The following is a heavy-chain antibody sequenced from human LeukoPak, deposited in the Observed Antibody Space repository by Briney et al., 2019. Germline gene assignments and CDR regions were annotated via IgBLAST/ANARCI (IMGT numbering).Heavy chain of an antibody. CDR2: ISPTSAYI. V-gene: IGHV3-21*01. J-gene: IGHJ4*02. CDR3: ARGNLPYYDSSAQGNY. D-gene: IGHD3-22*01. Sequence: KAGGSLRLSCAATGFTLSGHSMNWVRQAPGKGLDWVSSISPTSAYIYYQDSVKGRFTISRDDAKNSLYLEMDSLRAEDTAVYYCARGNLPYYDSSAQGNYWGQGTLVTVSS. CDR1: GFTLSGHS.